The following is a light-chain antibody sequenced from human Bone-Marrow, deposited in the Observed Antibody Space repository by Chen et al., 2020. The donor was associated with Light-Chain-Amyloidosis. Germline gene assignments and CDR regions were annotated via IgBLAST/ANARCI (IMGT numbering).Light chain of an antibody. V-gene: IGLV2-14*01. Sequence: QAPLTQPASASASPGTSITISCTGTSSDFCGDNHVSWYQQHPDKAPKLMIYEVTNRPSWDPDRFSGSKSDNTASLTISGLQTEDEADYFCGSSTITNTLVFGSGTRVTVL. CDR2: EVT. CDR1: SSDFCGDNH. CDR3: GSSTITNTLV. J-gene: IGLJ1*01.